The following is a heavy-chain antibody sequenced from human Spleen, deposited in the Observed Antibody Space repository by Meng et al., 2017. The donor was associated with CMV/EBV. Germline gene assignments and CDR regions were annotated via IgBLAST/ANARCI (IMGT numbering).Heavy chain of an antibody. CDR3: ARVFSGIAVAGNDY. V-gene: IGHV3-21*01. Sequence: ASGFTFSSYSMNLVRQAPGKGLEWVSSISTSGNYIYYADSMKGRFTISRDNAKNSLYLQMNSLRAEDTAVYYCARVFSGIAVAGNDYWGQGTLVTVSS. CDR1: GFTFSSYS. D-gene: IGHD6-19*01. J-gene: IGHJ4*02. CDR2: ISTSGNYI.